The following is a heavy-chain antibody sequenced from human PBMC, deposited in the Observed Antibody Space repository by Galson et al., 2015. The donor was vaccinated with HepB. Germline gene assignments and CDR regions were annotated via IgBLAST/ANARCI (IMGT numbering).Heavy chain of an antibody. CDR3: ARGGGYYDSSGSIDY. Sequence: SLRLSCAASGFTFSDYYMSWIRQAPGKGLEWVSYISSRSRYTNYADSVKGRFTISRDNAKNSLYLQMNSLRAEDTAVYYCARGGGYYDSSGSIDYWGQGTLVTVSS. J-gene: IGHJ4*02. V-gene: IGHV3-11*06. CDR1: GFTFSDYY. D-gene: IGHD3-22*01. CDR2: ISSRSRYT.